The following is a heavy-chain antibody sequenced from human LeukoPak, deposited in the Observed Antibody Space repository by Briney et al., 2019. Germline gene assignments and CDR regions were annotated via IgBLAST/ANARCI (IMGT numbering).Heavy chain of an antibody. CDR2: IYHSGST. V-gene: IGHV4-38-2*01. D-gene: IGHD5-12*01. CDR1: GYSISSGYY. Sequence: SETLSLTCAVSGYSISSGYYWGWIRQPPGKGLEWIGSIYHSGSTYYNPSLKSRVTISVDTSKNQFSLKPSSVTAADTAVYYCARSVVATIIAFDIWGQGTMVTVSS. CDR3: ARSVVATIIAFDI. J-gene: IGHJ3*02.